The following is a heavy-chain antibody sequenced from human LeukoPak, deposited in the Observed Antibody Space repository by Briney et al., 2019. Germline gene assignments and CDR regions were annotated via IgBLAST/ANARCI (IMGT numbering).Heavy chain of an antibody. CDR1: GFTFSSYG. CDR3: ARDKAPPYSSSWYEKAFDI. V-gene: IGHV3-30*03. D-gene: IGHD6-13*01. CDR2: MSYDGGNK. J-gene: IGHJ3*02. Sequence: GRSLTLSCAASGFTFSSYGMHWVRQAPGKGLEWVAAMSYDGGNKFYADSVKGRFTISRDNSKNTLYLQMNSLRAEDTAVYYCARDKAPPYSSSWYEKAFDIWGQGTMVTVSS.